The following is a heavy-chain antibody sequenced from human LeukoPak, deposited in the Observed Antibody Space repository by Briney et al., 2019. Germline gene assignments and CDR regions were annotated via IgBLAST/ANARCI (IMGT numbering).Heavy chain of an antibody. V-gene: IGHV4-61*01. D-gene: IGHD3-10*01. Sequence: PSETLSLTCTVSGGSISSSSYYWGWIRQPPGKGLEWIGYIYYSGSTNYNPSLKSRVTISVDTSKNQFSLKLSSVTAADTAVYYCARDATMVTDRSFDYWGQGTLVTVSS. J-gene: IGHJ4*02. CDR2: IYYSGST. CDR3: ARDATMVTDRSFDY. CDR1: GGSISSSSYY.